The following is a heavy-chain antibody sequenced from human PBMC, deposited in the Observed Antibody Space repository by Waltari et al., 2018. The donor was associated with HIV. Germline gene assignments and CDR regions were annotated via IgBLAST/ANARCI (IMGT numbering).Heavy chain of an antibody. CDR3: ARGGDIVATIQGSYSSGWIPVY. J-gene: IGHJ4*02. CDR2: INPNSGGT. V-gene: IGHV1-2*02. CDR1: GYTFTGYY. D-gene: IGHD5-12*01. Sequence: QVQLVQSGAEVKKPGASVKVSCKASGYTFTGYYMHWVRQAPGQGLEWMGWINPNSGGTNYAQKFQGRVTMTRDTSISTAYMELSRLRSDDTAVYYCARGGDIVATIQGSYSSGWIPVYWGQGTLVTVSS.